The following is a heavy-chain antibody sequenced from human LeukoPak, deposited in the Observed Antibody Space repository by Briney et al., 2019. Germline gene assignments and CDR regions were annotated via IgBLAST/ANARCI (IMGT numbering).Heavy chain of an antibody. J-gene: IGHJ5*02. V-gene: IGHV4-34*01. CDR3: ARDNHDYCSGGSCYLGGFDP. Sequence: SETLSLTCAVYGGSSSGYYWSWIRQPPGKGLEWIGEINHSGSTNYNPSLKSRVTISVDTSKNQFSLKLSSVTAADTAVYYCARDNHDYCSGGSCYLGGFDPWGQGTLVTVSS. CDR1: GGSSSGYY. D-gene: IGHD2-15*01. CDR2: INHSGST.